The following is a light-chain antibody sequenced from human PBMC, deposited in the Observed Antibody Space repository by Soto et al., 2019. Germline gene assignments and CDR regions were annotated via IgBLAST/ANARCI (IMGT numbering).Light chain of an antibody. CDR2: EDN. J-gene: IGLJ2*01. Sequence: NFMLTQPHSVSESPGKTVTISCTRSSGSIASNYVQWYQQRPGSAPTPVIYEDNERPSVVPDRFSGSIDSSSNSASLTISGLKTDDEADYYCQSYQSGNVVFGGGTKLTVL. V-gene: IGLV6-57*04. CDR1: SGSIASNY. CDR3: QSYQSGNVV.